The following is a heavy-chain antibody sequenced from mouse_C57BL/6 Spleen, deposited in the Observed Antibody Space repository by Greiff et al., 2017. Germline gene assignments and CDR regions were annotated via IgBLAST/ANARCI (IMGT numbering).Heavy chain of an antibody. J-gene: IGHJ2*01. CDR3: ARRLPLWFDY. CDR1: GFTFSSYG. Sequence: EVQLQQSGGDLVKPGGSLKLSCAASGFTFSSYGMSWVRQTPDKRLEWVATISSGGSYTYYPDSVKGRFTISRDNAKNTLYLQMSSLKSEDTAMYYCARRLPLWFDYWGQGTTLTVSA. V-gene: IGHV5-6*01. D-gene: IGHD2-4*01. CDR2: ISSGGSYT.